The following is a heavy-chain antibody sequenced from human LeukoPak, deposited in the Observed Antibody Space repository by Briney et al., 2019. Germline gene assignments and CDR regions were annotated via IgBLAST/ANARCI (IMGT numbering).Heavy chain of an antibody. V-gene: IGHV3-74*01. CDR2: INTDGSSR. CDR3: ARPTAATSLSSSFQH. CDR1: GFTFSSHW. J-gene: IGHJ1*01. Sequence: GGSLRLSCAASGFTFSSHWMHWVRQAPGKGLVWVSRINTDGSSRTYADSVKGRFTISRDNAKNTLYLEMNSLRAEDTAVYYCARPTAATSLSSSFQHWGQGTLVTVSS. D-gene: IGHD6-6*01.